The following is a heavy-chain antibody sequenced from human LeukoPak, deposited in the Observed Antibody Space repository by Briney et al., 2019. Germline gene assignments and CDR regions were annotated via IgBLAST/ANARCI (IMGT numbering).Heavy chain of an antibody. CDR1: GFTFSDYY. CDR2: ISGSGTDI. V-gene: IGHV3-11*04. Sequence: GGSLRLSCEASGFTFSDYYMTWMRQAPGKGLEWVSYISGSGTDILYADSVKGRFTMSRDNAKNSLYLQMNSLRTEDTAVYYCTRDPRALDYWGQGTLDTVSS. CDR3: TRDPRALDY. D-gene: IGHD1-26*01. J-gene: IGHJ4*02.